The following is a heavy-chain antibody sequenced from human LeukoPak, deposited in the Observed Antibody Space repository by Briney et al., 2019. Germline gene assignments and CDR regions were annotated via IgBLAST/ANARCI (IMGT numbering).Heavy chain of an antibody. J-gene: IGHJ6*03. V-gene: IGHV4-34*08. Sequence: GSLRLSCAASGFTFDDYGMSWVRQAPAKGLEWIGEIHHSGSTNYKASLKSRVTISIDQSKNQFSLRLSSVTAADTAVYYCAKIVGYGSEYYYYYMDVWGKGTTVTVSS. CDR1: GFTFDDYG. D-gene: IGHD3-10*01. CDR2: IHHSGST. CDR3: AKIVGYGSEYYYYYMDV.